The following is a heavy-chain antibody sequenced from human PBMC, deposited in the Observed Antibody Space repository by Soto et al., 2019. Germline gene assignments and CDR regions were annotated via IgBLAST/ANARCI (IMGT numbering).Heavy chain of an antibody. Sequence: ASVKVSCKASGYTFSNYGINWVRQAPGQGLEWMGWISGYNGNTNYAQKFQDRVTMTSDTSASTAYMELWSLRSDDTAMYYCARDHSSSWHDFDYWGQGTLVTVSS. CDR2: ISGYNGNT. J-gene: IGHJ4*02. CDR1: GYTFSNYG. V-gene: IGHV1-18*01. D-gene: IGHD6-13*01. CDR3: ARDHSSSWHDFDY.